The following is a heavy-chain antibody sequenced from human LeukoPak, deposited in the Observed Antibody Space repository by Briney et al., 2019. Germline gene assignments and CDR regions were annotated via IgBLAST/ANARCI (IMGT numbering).Heavy chain of an antibody. CDR2: ISGSGGST. CDR1: GFTFSSYA. V-gene: IGHV3-23*01. J-gene: IGHJ5*02. CDR3: AKDQGFGYYGYVWGSYRPNWFDP. Sequence: GGSLRLSCAASGFTFSSYAMSWVRQAPGKGLEWVSAISGSGGSTYYADSVKGRFTISRDNSKNTLYLQMNSLRAEDTAVYYCAKDQGFGYYGYVWGSYRPNWFDPWGQGTLVTVSS. D-gene: IGHD3-16*02.